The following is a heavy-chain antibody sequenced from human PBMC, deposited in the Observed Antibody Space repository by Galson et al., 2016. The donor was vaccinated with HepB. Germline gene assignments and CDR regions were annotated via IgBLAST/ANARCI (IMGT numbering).Heavy chain of an antibody. D-gene: IGHD1-1*01. V-gene: IGHV3-9*01. CDR1: GFKLSHYA. CDR2: ISGDGTNI. Sequence: SLRLSCAASGFKLSHYAMHWVRQGPDKGLEWVAGISGDGTNIAYADSVKGRFTISRDNSNNTLYLQLNGLRAEDTAVYYCAKERLVRRIFDHWGQGTLLTVSS. J-gene: IGHJ4*02. CDR3: AKERLVRRIFDH.